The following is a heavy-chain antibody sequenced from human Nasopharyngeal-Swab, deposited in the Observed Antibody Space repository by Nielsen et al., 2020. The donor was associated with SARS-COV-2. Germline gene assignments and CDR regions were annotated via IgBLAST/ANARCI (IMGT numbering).Heavy chain of an antibody. D-gene: IGHD3-9*01. J-gene: IGHJ5*02. V-gene: IGHV4-30-4*08. Sequence: LSLTCAVSGVFISRGGAYWSWLRQPPGKGLGWIGYIYYSGDTDYNPALQSRVSVSADTSRNQFSLKLTSVTAADTAVYYCARTLYDIVTDQYEGYDTWGPGILVTVSS. CDR2: IYYSGDT. CDR1: GVFISRGGAY. CDR3: ARTLYDIVTDQYEGYDT.